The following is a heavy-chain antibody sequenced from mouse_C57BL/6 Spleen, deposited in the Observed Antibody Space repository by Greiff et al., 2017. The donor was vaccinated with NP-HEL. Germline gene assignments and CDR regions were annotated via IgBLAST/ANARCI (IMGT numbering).Heavy chain of an antibody. Sequence: VQLQQPGAELVKPGASVKLSCKASGYTFTSYWMQWVKQRPGQGLEWIGEIDPSDSYTNYNQKFKGKATLTVDTSSSTAYMQLSSLTSEDSAVYYCARLAYGDYWGQGTSVTVSS. CDR2: IDPSDSYT. D-gene: IGHD6-5*01. CDR1: GYTFTSYW. V-gene: IGHV1-50*01. CDR3: ARLAYGDY. J-gene: IGHJ4*01.